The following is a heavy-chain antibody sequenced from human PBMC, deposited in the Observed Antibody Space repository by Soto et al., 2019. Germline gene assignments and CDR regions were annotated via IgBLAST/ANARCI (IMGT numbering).Heavy chain of an antibody. CDR1: GYTFTSYA. Sequence: ASVKVSCKASGYTFTSYAMHWVRQAPGQRLEWMGWINAGNGNTKYSQKFQGRVTITRDTSASTAYMELSSLRSEDTAVYYCARVRYDILTGYYRDYYFDYWGQGTLVTVSS. V-gene: IGHV1-3*01. CDR2: INAGNGNT. CDR3: ARVRYDILTGYYRDYYFDY. D-gene: IGHD3-9*01. J-gene: IGHJ4*02.